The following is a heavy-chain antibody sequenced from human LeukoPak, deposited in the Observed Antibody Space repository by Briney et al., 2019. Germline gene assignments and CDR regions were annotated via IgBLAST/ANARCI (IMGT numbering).Heavy chain of an antibody. CDR2: ISSSGSTI. CDR3: ARRGGLLWFGEYSGP. Sequence: GGSLRLSCAASGFTFSSYEMNWVRQAPGKGLEWVSYISSSGSTIYYADSVKGRFTISRDNAKNSLYLQMNSLRAEDTAVYYCARRGGLLWFGEYSGPWGQGTLVTVSS. V-gene: IGHV3-48*03. CDR1: GFTFSSYE. D-gene: IGHD3-10*01. J-gene: IGHJ5*02.